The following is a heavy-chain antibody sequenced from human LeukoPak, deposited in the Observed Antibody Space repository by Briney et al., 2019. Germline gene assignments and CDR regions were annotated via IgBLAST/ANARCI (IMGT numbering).Heavy chain of an antibody. J-gene: IGHJ4*02. CDR2: IYYSGST. V-gene: IGHV4-31*11. D-gene: IGHD7-27*01. CDR3: ARRLTGLDY. Sequence: PSGTLSLTCAVSGGSITNYYWSWIRQHPGKGLEWIGYIYYSGSTYYNPSLKSRVAISIDTSKNQFSLRLSSVTAADTAVYYCARRLTGLDYWGQGTLVTVSS. CDR1: GGSITNYY.